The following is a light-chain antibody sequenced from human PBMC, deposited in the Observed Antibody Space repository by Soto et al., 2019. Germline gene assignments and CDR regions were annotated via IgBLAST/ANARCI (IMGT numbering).Light chain of an antibody. J-gene: IGLJ2*01. Sequence: QSVLTQPPSVSAAPGQKVTISCSGSSSNIGNNYVSWYQQLPGTAPKLLIYDNNKRPSGIPDRFSGSKSGTSATLAITGLQTGDEADYYCGTWDSSLSAVFGGGTKLTV. CDR3: GTWDSSLSAV. CDR2: DNN. V-gene: IGLV1-51*01. CDR1: SSNIGNNY.